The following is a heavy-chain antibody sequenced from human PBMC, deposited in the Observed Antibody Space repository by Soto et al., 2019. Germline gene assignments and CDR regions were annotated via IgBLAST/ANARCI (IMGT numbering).Heavy chain of an antibody. D-gene: IGHD3-22*01. J-gene: IGHJ4*02. V-gene: IGHV4-59*08. Sequence: SETLSLTCTVSGGSISSYYGGWFRQPPGKGLEWIGYIYYSGSTTHHPSLKSRVTISVDTSKNQFSLNLTSVTAADTAVYYCARLGGYYQAFDQWGQGSLVTVAS. CDR1: GGSISSYY. CDR2: IYYSGST. CDR3: ARLGGYYQAFDQ.